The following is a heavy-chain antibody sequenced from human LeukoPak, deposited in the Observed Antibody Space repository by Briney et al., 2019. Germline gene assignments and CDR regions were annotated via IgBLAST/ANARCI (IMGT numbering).Heavy chain of an antibody. V-gene: IGHV5-51*01. Sequence: GESLKISCKGSGYSFKTYWIGWVRQMPGKGLECMGIIYPDDSDARYSPSFRGQVTISADKSISTAYLQWSSLKASDTAMYYCARRKIAAAGTVNYFDYWGQGTLVTVSS. D-gene: IGHD6-13*01. CDR3: ARRKIAAAGTVNYFDY. J-gene: IGHJ4*02. CDR2: IYPDDSDA. CDR1: GYSFKTYW.